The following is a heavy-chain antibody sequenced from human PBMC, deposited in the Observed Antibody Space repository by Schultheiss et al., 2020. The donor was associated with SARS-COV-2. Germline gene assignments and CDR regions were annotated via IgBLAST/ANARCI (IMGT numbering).Heavy chain of an antibody. D-gene: IGHD1-26*01. Sequence: GSLRLSCAVYGGSFSSYYWSWIRQPPGKGLEWIGEINHSGSTNYNPSLKSRVTISVDTSKNQFSLKLSSVTAADTAVYYCARGIVVGATGDAFDIWGQGTMVTVSS. CDR1: GGSFSSYY. CDR3: ARGIVVGATGDAFDI. CDR2: INHSGST. J-gene: IGHJ3*02. V-gene: IGHV4-34*01.